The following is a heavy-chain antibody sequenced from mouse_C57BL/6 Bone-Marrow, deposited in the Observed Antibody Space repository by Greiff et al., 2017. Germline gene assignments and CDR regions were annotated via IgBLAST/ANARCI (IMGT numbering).Heavy chain of an antibody. CDR1: GYSFTDYN. J-gene: IGHJ3*01. V-gene: IGHV1-39*01. D-gene: IGHD1-1*01. CDR3: VLITTVVAPY. CDR2: INPNYGTT. Sequence: VQLQQSGPELVKPGASVKISCKASGYSFTDYNMNWVKQSNGKSLEWIGVINPNYGTTSYNQKLTGQATLTVDQSSSPAYMQLHRLTSEYSAVYYCVLITTVVAPYWGQGPLVTVSA.